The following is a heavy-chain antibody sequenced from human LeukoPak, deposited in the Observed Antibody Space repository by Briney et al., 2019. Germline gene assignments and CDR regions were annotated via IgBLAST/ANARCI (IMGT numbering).Heavy chain of an antibody. D-gene: IGHD3-9*01. J-gene: IGHJ4*02. CDR1: GYTFTSYD. V-gene: IGHV1-8*02. Sequence: ASVKVSCKASGYTFTSYDINWVRQATGQGLEWMGWMNPNSGNTGYAQKFQGRVTMTRNTSISTAYMELSSLRSEDTAVYYCARALTGQMDFDYWGQGTLVTVSS. CDR3: ARALTGQMDFDY. CDR2: MNPNSGNT.